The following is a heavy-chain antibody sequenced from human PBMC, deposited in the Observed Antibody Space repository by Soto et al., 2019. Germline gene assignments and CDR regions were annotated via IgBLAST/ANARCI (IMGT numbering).Heavy chain of an antibody. J-gene: IGHJ4*02. CDR3: ASGENGYNKFYFDF. CDR1: GVSIISHY. D-gene: IGHD5-12*01. V-gene: IGHV3-53*01. CDR2: IYAGVST. Sequence: EVQLVESGGGLIQPGGSLRLSCAASGVSIISHYMSWVRQAPGKGLEWISLIYAGVSTFYADSVKGRFTISRDNSKNTLYLQMHSLTAADTAVYYCASGENGYNKFYFDFWGQGTLVTVSS.